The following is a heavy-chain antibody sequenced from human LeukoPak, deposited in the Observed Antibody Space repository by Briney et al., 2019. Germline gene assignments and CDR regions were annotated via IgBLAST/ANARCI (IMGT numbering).Heavy chain of an antibody. D-gene: IGHD3-3*01. V-gene: IGHV3-73*01. CDR2: IRSKANSYAT. CDR3: TSRITIFGVVMDAFDI. J-gene: IGHJ3*02. CDR1: GYSFTSYW. Sequence: GESLKISCKGSGYSFTSYWIGWVRQASGKGLEWVGRIRSKANSYATAYAASVKGRFTISRDDSKNTAYLQMNSLKTEDTAVYYCTSRITIFGVVMDAFDIWGQGTMVTVSS.